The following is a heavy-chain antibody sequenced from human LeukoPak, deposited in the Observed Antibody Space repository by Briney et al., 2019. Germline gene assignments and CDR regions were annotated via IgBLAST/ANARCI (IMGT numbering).Heavy chain of an antibody. V-gene: IGHV3-21*01. Sequence: GGSLRLSCAASGFTVSSNYMNWVRQAPGKGLEWVSSISSSSSYIYYADSVKGRFTISRDNAKNSLYLQMNSLRAEDTAVYYCARDRCSSTSCLWFDPWGQGTLVTVSS. D-gene: IGHD2-2*01. J-gene: IGHJ5*02. CDR3: ARDRCSSTSCLWFDP. CDR2: ISSSSSYI. CDR1: GFTVSSNY.